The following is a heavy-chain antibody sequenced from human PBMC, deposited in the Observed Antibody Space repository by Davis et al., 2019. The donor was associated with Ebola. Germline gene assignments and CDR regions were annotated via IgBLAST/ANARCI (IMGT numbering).Heavy chain of an antibody. V-gene: IGHV3-9*01. Sequence: SLKISCAASGFTFDDYAMHWVRQAPGKGLEWVSGISWNSGSIGYADSVKGRFTISRDNAKNSLYLQMNSLRAEDTALYYCAKNKGNYYDSSGLNRHFDYWGQGTLVTVSS. CDR2: ISWNSGSI. J-gene: IGHJ4*02. D-gene: IGHD3-22*01. CDR3: AKNKGNYYDSSGLNRHFDY. CDR1: GFTFDDYA.